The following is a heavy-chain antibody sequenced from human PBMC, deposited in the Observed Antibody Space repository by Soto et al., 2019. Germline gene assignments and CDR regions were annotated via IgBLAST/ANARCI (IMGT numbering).Heavy chain of an antibody. J-gene: IGHJ6*02. CDR3: ARVLHDFWSGLIGYYGMDV. CDR1: GGTFSSYA. Sequence: SVKVSCKASGGTFSSYAISWVRQAPGQGLEWMGGIIPIFGTANYAQKFQGRVTITADESTSTAYMELSSLRSEDTAVYYCARVLHDFWSGLIGYYGMDVWGQGTTVTVSS. CDR2: IIPIFGTA. V-gene: IGHV1-69*13. D-gene: IGHD3-3*01.